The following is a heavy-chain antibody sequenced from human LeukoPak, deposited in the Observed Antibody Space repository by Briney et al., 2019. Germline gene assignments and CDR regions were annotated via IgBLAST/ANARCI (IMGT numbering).Heavy chain of an antibody. D-gene: IGHD1-26*01. CDR1: GLTFGRYA. CDR3: ARDDTTGKYYFDY. Sequence: PGGSLGLSCAASGLTFGRYAMSWVRQAPGRSLEWVAAIGTGGSVPYYADSVKGRFTISRDNAKNSVYLQMNSLRAEDTAIYYCARDDTTGKYYFDYWGLGIQVTVSS. V-gene: IGHV3-23*01. CDR2: IGTGGSVP. J-gene: IGHJ4*02.